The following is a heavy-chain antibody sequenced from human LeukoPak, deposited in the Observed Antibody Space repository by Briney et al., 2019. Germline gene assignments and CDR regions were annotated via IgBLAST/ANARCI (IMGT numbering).Heavy chain of an antibody. J-gene: IGHJ4*02. Sequence: PSETLSLTCTVSGGSISSSSYYWGWIRQPPGKGLEWIGSIYYSGSTYYNPSLKSRVTISVDTSKNQFSLKLSSVTAADTAVYYCARRGGEDIVVVPAAMALPFDYWGRGTLVTVSS. CDR1: GGSISSSSYY. CDR3: ARRGGEDIVVVPAAMALPFDY. D-gene: IGHD2-2*01. CDR2: IYYSGST. V-gene: IGHV4-39*01.